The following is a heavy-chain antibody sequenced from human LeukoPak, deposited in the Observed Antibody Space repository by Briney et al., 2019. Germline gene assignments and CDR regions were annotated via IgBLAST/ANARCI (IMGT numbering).Heavy chain of an antibody. Sequence: SETLSLTCTVSGGSISSYYWSWTRQPAGKGLEWIGRIYTSGSTNYNPSLKSRVTISVDKSKNQFSLKLSSVTAADTAVYYCARGEYCSSTSCIFDPWGQGTLVTVSS. J-gene: IGHJ5*02. CDR1: GGSISSYY. CDR2: IYTSGST. D-gene: IGHD2-2*01. V-gene: IGHV4-4*07. CDR3: ARGEYCSSTSCIFDP.